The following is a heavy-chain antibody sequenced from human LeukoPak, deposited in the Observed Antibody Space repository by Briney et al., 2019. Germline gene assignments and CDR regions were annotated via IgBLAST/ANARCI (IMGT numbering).Heavy chain of an antibody. CDR2: IGTAGDT. Sequence: GGSLRLSCAASGFTFSSYDMHWVRQATGKGLEWVSPIGTAGDTYYPGSVKGRFTISRENAKNSFSLQMNSLRAGDTAVYYCARDRGGRGYFDYWGQGTLVTVSS. D-gene: IGHD1-26*01. V-gene: IGHV3-13*01. J-gene: IGHJ4*02. CDR1: GFTFSSYD. CDR3: ARDRGGRGYFDY.